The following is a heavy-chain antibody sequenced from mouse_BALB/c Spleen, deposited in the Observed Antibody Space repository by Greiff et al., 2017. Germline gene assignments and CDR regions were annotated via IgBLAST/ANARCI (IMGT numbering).Heavy chain of an antibody. CDR3: ARLGYYGSSYPYYFDY. CDR1: GYAFSSSW. Sequence: QVQLQQSGPELVKPGASVKISCKASGYAFSSSWMNWVMQRPGQGLEWIGRIYPGDGDTNYNGKFKGKATLTADKSSSTAYMQLSSLTSVDSAVYFCARLGYYGSSYPYYFDYWGQGTTLTVSS. V-gene: IGHV1-82*01. CDR2: IYPGDGDT. J-gene: IGHJ2*01. D-gene: IGHD1-1*01.